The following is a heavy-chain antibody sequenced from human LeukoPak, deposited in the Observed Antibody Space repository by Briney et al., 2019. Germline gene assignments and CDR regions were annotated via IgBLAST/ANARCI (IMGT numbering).Heavy chain of an antibody. Sequence: GGSLRLSCSASGFTFSNYPMHWVRQAPGKGLEYVSAISGNGGSTYYADSVKGRFTISRDNSKNTLFLQMSSLRAEDTAVYYRVEGVNSSPRYYFDYWGQGSLVTVSS. CDR2: ISGNGGST. J-gene: IGHJ4*02. CDR1: GFTFSNYP. V-gene: IGHV3-64D*09. CDR3: VEGVNSSPRYYFDY. D-gene: IGHD3-22*01.